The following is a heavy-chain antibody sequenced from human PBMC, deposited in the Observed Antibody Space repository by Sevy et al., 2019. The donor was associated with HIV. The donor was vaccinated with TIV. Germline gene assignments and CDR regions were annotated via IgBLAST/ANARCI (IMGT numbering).Heavy chain of an antibody. CDR3: ARGDYYGSLYYFDY. V-gene: IGHV3-21*01. CDR1: GFTFSNYF. Sequence: GGSLRLSCAASGFTFSNYFMNWVRQAPGKGLEWVSSISSGSSYIFYADSLKGRFTISRDNAKKSLYLHMNSLRAEDMAFCYCARGDYYGSLYYFDYWGPGTLVTVSS. CDR2: ISSGSSYI. J-gene: IGHJ4*02. D-gene: IGHD3-10*01.